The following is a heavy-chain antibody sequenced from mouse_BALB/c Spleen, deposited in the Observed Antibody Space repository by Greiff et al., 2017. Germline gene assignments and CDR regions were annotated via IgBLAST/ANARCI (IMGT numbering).Heavy chain of an antibody. Sequence: VHVKQSGGDLVKPGGSLKLSCAASGFTFSSYGMSWVRQTPDKRLEWVATISSGGSYTYYPDSVKGRFTISRDNAKNTLYLQMSSLKSEDTAMYYCARPFITTATWFAYWGQGTLVTVSA. CDR2: ISSGGSYT. D-gene: IGHD1-2*01. V-gene: IGHV5-6*01. J-gene: IGHJ3*01. CDR3: ARPFITTATWFAY. CDR1: GFTFSSYG.